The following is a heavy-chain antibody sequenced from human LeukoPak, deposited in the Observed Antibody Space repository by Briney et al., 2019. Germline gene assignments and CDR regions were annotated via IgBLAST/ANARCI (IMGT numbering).Heavy chain of an antibody. CDR3: AKESIAARPEKSPFDY. CDR1: GFTFSSYS. J-gene: IGHJ4*02. Sequence: GGSLRLSCAASGFTFSSYSMNWVRQAPGKGLEWVSSISSSSSYIYYADSVKGRFTISRDNAKNSLYLQMNSLRAEDTAVYYCAKESIAARPEKSPFDYWGQGTLVTVSS. CDR2: ISSSSSYI. D-gene: IGHD6-6*01. V-gene: IGHV3-21*01.